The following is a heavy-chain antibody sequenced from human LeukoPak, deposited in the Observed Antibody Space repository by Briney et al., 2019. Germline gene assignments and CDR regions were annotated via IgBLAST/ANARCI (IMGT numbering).Heavy chain of an antibody. Sequence: PSETLSLTCAVYSGSFSGYYWSWIRQPPGKGLEWIGEINHSGSTNYNPSLKSRVTISVDTSKNQFSLKLSSVTAADTAVYYCASLAWGYCSSTSCPYWGQGTLVTVSS. V-gene: IGHV4-34*01. D-gene: IGHD2-2*01. CDR2: INHSGST. CDR1: SGSFSGYY. J-gene: IGHJ4*02. CDR3: ASLAWGYCSSTSCPY.